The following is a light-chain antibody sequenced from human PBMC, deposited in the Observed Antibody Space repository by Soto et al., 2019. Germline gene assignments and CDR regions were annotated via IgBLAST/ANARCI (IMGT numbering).Light chain of an antibody. V-gene: IGLV1-47*01. CDR3: AAWDDSLSSPV. CDR1: SSNIGINY. CDR2: RNN. J-gene: IGLJ3*02. Sequence: QSVLTQPPSASGTPGQRVTISCSGSSSNIGINYVYWYQQLPGTAPKLLIYRNNQRPSGVPDRFSGSKSGTSASLAISGLRSEDEADYYCAAWDDSLSSPVFGGGTNPTVL.